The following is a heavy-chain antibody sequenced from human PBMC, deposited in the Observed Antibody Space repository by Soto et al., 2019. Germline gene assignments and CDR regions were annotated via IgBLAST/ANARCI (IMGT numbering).Heavy chain of an antibody. V-gene: IGHV4-30-4*01. J-gene: IGHJ4*02. CDR1: GGSINSYTNY. CDR3: VSEIVDYFDSSGFPDY. Sequence: PSETLSLTCSVSGGSINSYTNYWSWIRQTPSRGLEWIGYIYYSGTTYYNPSLKSRVTISIDTSKNQFSLSLTSVVAADTAVYYSVSEIVDYFDSSGFPDYWVQGTLVTVSS. CDR2: IYYSGTT. D-gene: IGHD3-22*01.